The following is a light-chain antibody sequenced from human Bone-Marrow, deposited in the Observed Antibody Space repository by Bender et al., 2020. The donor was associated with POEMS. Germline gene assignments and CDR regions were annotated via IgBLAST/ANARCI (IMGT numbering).Light chain of an antibody. CDR3: QSADNSVTSVL. V-gene: IGLV3-25*03. Sequence: SYELTQPPSVSVSPGQTARITCSGDTFSKQYVYWYQRKPGQAPVLVIYKDTERPSGIPERFSGSSSGPTVTLTISEVQAEDEAEYWCQSADNSVTSVLFGGGTRLSVL. J-gene: IGLJ2*01. CDR1: TFSKQY. CDR2: KDT.